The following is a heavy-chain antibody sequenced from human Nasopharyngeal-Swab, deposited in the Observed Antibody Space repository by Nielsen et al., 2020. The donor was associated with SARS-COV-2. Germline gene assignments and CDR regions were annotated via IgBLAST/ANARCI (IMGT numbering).Heavy chain of an antibody. Sequence: GGSLRLSCAASGFTFSSYAMSWVRQAPGKGLEWVSAISGSGGSTYYADSVKGRFTISRDNSKNTLYLQMNSLRAEDTAVYYCAKYYGGYPYYYYYMDVWGKGTTVTVSS. CDR2: ISGSGGST. CDR1: GFTFSSYA. V-gene: IGHV3-23*01. J-gene: IGHJ6*03. D-gene: IGHD4-17*01. CDR3: AKYYGGYPYYYYYMDV.